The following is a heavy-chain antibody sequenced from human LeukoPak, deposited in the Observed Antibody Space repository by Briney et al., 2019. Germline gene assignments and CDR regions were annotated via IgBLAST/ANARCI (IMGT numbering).Heavy chain of an antibody. D-gene: IGHD3-22*01. CDR1: GGSISSYY. CDR2: IYYTRST. Sequence: SETLSLTCTVSGGSISSYYWSWIRQPPGKGLEWMGYIYYTRSTNYNPSLKSRVTISVDTSKNQFSLKLTSVTAADTAVYYCARSRSSGYDYRFDYWGQGTLVTVSS. V-gene: IGHV4-59*08. CDR3: ARSRSSGYDYRFDY. J-gene: IGHJ4*02.